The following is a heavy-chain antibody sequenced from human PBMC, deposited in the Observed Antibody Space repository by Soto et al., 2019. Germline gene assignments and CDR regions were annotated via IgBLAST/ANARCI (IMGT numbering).Heavy chain of an antibody. V-gene: IGHV1-2*02. D-gene: IGHD2-2*01. Sequence: QVQLVQSGAEVKEPGASVKVACKASGYTFTAYYVHWVRQAPGQGLEWLGWINPNSGGTNYAQKFQGEFTMTSDTSSSTAYRELSSLRSDDTAVYYCARDRCTSDRCYARLDDWGQGTLVTVSS. CDR1: GYTFTAYY. J-gene: IGHJ4*02. CDR3: ARDRCTSDRCYARLDD. CDR2: INPNSGGT.